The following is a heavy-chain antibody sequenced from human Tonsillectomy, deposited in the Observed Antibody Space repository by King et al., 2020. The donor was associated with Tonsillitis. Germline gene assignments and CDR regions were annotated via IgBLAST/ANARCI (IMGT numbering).Heavy chain of an antibody. J-gene: IGHJ4*02. V-gene: IGHV3-30*04. CDR3: ATLEAGTPGYFDY. D-gene: IGHD1-1*01. CDR2: IASDGNKK. CDR1: GFNFRNYA. Sequence: VQLVESGGGEVQPGRSLRLSCAASGFNFRNYAMHWVRQAPGQGLEWVAVIASDGNKKYYADSVKGRFTISRDNSKNTLYLQTNSLRTEGTAVYYCATLEAGTPGYFDYWGQGTLVTVSS.